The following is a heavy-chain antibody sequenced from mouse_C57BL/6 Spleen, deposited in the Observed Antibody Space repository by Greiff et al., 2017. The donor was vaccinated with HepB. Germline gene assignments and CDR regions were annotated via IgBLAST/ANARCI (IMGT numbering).Heavy chain of an antibody. CDR2: IYPGDGDT. CDR3: ARRDYSNYGFAY. CDR1: GYAFSSSW. V-gene: IGHV1-82*01. D-gene: IGHD2-5*01. Sequence: VQLQQSGPELVKPGASVKISCKASGYAFSSSWMNWVKQRPGKGLEWIGRIYPGDGDTNYNGKFKGKAKLTADKSSSTAYMQLSSLTSEDSAVYFCARRDYSNYGFAYWGQGTLVTVSA. J-gene: IGHJ3*01.